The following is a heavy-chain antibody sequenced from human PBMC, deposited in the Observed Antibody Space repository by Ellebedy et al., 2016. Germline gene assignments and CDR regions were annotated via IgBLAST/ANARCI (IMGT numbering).Heavy chain of an antibody. V-gene: IGHV3-21*04. CDR2: ITSSSGYI. Sequence: GGSLRLSXAASGFTFDAFSINWVRQAPGKGLEWVSSITSSSGYIHYADSVKGRFTISRDNARNLVFLQMNSLRAEDSATYYCTRGVIPAAICPPSGYWGQGALVTVST. J-gene: IGHJ4*02. CDR1: GFTFDAFS. CDR3: TRGVIPAAICPPSGY. D-gene: IGHD2-2*01.